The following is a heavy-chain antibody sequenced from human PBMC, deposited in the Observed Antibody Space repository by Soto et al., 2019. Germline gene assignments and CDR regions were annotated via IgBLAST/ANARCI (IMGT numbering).Heavy chain of an antibody. V-gene: IGHV3-23*01. CDR3: ARRGSGSYYDY. D-gene: IGHD1-26*01. J-gene: IGHJ4*02. Sequence: EVQLLESGGGLVQPGGSLRLSCAASGFTFSSYAMRWVRQAPVKGLEWVSAISGSGGSRYCADSVKGRFTISRDNSKNTLYLQMNSLRAEDTAVYYCARRGSGSYYDYWGQGTLVTVSS. CDR2: ISGSGGSR. CDR1: GFTFSSYA.